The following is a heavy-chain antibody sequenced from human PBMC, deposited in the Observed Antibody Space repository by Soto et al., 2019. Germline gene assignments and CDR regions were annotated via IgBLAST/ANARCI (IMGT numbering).Heavy chain of an antibody. D-gene: IGHD6-13*01. J-gene: IGHJ3*02. CDR2: IYYSGST. CDR3: ARDQGAAAGTDI. CDR1: GGSISSGGYY. V-gene: IGHV4-31*03. Sequence: PSEPLSLTCTVSGGSISSGGYYWSWIRQHPGKGLEWIGYIYYSGSTYYNPSLKSRVTISVDTSKNQFSLKLSSVTAADTAVYYCARDQGAAAGTDIWGQGTMVTVSS.